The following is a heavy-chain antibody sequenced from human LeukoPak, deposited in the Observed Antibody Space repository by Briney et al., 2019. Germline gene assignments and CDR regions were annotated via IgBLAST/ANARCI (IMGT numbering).Heavy chain of an antibody. CDR3: ARRITMIPGDAFDI. J-gene: IGHJ3*02. CDR1: GGSISSSSYY. CDR2: IYYSGST. D-gene: IGHD3-22*01. V-gene: IGHV4-39*01. Sequence: SSETLSLTCAVSGGSISSSSYYWGWIRQPPGKGLEWIGSIYYSGSTYYNPSLKSRVTISVDTSKNQFSLKLSSVTAADTAVYYCARRITMIPGDAFDIWGQGTMVTVSS.